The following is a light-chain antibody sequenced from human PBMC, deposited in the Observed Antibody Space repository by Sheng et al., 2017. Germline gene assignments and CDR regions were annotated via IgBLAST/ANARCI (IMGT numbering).Light chain of an antibody. V-gene: IGLV3-21*02. CDR3: QVWDGVSDHHVV. J-gene: IGLJ2*01. CDR1: NIGSDS. CDR2: DNS. Sequence: SYELTQPPSVSVAPGQTARITCGGNNIGSDSVHWYQQKPGQAPVLVVYDNSDRPSGIPERFSGSNSGNTATLTINRVEAGDEADYHCQVWDGVSDHHVVFGGGTKLTVL.